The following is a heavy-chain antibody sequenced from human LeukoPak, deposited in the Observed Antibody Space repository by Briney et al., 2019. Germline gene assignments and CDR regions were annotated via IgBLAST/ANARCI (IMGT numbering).Heavy chain of an antibody. CDR1: GYTFTSYG. CDR3: ARFSPDFWSGNLDY. D-gene: IGHD3-3*01. V-gene: IGHV1-18*01. Sequence: ASVKLSCKASGYTFTSYGISWVPQAPGQGLEWMGWISAYNGNTNYAQKLQGRVTMTTDTSTSTAYMELRSLRSDDTAVYYCARFSPDFWSGNLDYWGQGTLVTVSS. CDR2: ISAYNGNT. J-gene: IGHJ4*02.